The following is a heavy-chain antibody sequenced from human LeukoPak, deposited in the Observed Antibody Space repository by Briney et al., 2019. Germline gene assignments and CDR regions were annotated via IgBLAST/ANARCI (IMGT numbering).Heavy chain of an antibody. CDR3: ARDRYTSNWYVHH. J-gene: IGHJ1*01. CDR1: GFTVSSNY. D-gene: IGHD4-11*01. V-gene: IGHV3-53*01. CDR2: ISSVGST. Sequence: PGGSLRLSCAASGFTVSSNYMSWVRQAPGKGLEWVSLISSVGSTYYADSVKGRFTISRDNSKNTLYLQMNSLRAEDTAVYYCARDRYTSNWYVHHWGQGTLVTVS.